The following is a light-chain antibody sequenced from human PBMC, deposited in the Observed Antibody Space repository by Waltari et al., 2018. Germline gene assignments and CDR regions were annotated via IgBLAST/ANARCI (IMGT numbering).Light chain of an antibody. J-gene: IGLJ2*01. V-gene: IGLV3-21*04. CDR3: QVWDGDRDHRV. CDR2: YDS. CDR1: NIGGKT. Sequence: SYVLTQPPSVSVAPGKTARITCGGDNIGGKTVHWYKQKAGQAPVLIIYYDSDRPSGFPGRFYGSNSVNPSILTMSRVGAGDEADYYGQVWDGDRDHRVFGGGTKLTVL.